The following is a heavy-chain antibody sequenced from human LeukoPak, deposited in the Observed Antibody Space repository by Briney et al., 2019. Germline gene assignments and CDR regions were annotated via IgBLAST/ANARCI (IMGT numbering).Heavy chain of an antibody. CDR2: IYYSGST. CDR1: GGSISSGDYY. CDR3: ARVPIYDLAEGY. Sequence: SETLSLTCTVSGGSISSGDYYWSWIRQPPGKGLEWIGYIYYSGSTYYNPSLKSRATISVDTSKNQFSLKLSSVTAADTAVYYCARVPIYDLAEGYWGQGTLVTVSS. D-gene: IGHD3-3*01. J-gene: IGHJ4*02. V-gene: IGHV4-30-4*08.